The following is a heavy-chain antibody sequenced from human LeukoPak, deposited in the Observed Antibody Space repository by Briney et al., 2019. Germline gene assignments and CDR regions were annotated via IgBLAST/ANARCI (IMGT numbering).Heavy chain of an antibody. Sequence: PGGSLRLSCAASGFTFSSYAMSWVRQAPGKGLEWVSAISGSGGSTYYADSVKDRFTISRDNSKNTLYLQMNSLRAEDTAVYYCAKAVSSGQIGIIWGQGTLVTVSS. V-gene: IGHV3-23*01. CDR1: GFTFSSYA. D-gene: IGHD3-22*01. CDR3: AKAVSSGQIGII. CDR2: ISGSGGST. J-gene: IGHJ4*02.